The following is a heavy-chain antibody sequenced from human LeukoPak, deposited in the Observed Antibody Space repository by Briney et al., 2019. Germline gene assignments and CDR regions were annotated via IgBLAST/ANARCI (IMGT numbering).Heavy chain of an antibody. Sequence: GGSLRLSCVASGFPVSNNYMSWVRQAPGKGLEWVSVIYSGGRTYYADSVKGRFTSSRDNSKNTLYLQMNSLRAEETAVYYCATSLQPTVTPDNWGQGTLATVSS. CDR2: IYSGGRT. J-gene: IGHJ4*02. CDR1: GFPVSNNY. CDR3: ATSLQPTVTPDN. D-gene: IGHD4-17*01. V-gene: IGHV3-53*01.